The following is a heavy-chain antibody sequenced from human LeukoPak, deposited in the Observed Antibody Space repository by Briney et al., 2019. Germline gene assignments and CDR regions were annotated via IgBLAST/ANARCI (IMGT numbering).Heavy chain of an antibody. J-gene: IGHJ4*02. CDR3: ARERHYYDSSGCPLGY. CDR2: ISYDGSNK. V-gene: IGHV3-30-3*01. CDR1: GSTFSSYA. D-gene: IGHD3-22*01. Sequence: GRSLRLSCAASGSTFSSYAMHWVRQAPGKGLEWVAVISYDGSNKYYADSVKGRFTISRDNSKNTLYLQMNSLRAEDTAVYYCARERHYYDSSGCPLGYWGQGTLVTVSS.